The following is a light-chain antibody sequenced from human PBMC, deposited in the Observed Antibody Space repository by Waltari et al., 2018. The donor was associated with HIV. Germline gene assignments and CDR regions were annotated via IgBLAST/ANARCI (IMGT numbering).Light chain of an antibody. CDR3: GTWDRSLSAAV. Sequence: QSVLTQPPSVSAAPGQKCTIPCSGSPPNIGNVNVSWYQHVPGAAPRLLIYDNNKRPSGIPDRFSGSRSGTSATLGITGLQTGDEAHYYCGTWDRSLSAAVFGGGTKLTVL. J-gene: IGLJ3*02. CDR1: PPNIGNVN. V-gene: IGLV1-51*01. CDR2: DNN.